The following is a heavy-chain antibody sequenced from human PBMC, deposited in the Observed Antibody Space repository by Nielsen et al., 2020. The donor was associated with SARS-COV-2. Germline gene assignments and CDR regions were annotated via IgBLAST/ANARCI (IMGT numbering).Heavy chain of an antibody. CDR2: IKEDGSEK. J-gene: IGHJ3*02. V-gene: IGHV3-7*03. CDR1: GFSFSDYW. Sequence: GESLKISCAASGFSFSDYWMTWVRQAPGKGLEWVANIKEDGSEKSYVDSVKGRFTISRDNAKDSLYLQMNSLTVADTAVYYCARKIHSIPIQLWILQTNDAFDIWGQGTLVTVSS. CDR3: ARKIHSIPIQLWILQTNDAFDI. D-gene: IGHD5-18*01.